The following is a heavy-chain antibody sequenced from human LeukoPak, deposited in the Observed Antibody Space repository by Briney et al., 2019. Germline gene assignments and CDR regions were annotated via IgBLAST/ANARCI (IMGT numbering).Heavy chain of an antibody. CDR2: ISYSGST. D-gene: IGHD6-19*01. Sequence: PSETLSLTCTVSSGSINGYYWSWIRQPPGKGLEWVGYISYSGSTNYNPSLKSRVTISVDTSKNQFSLKLGSVTAADTAIYYCARDGRAGSLFAYWGQGTLVTVSS. CDR1: SGSINGYY. V-gene: IGHV4-59*01. CDR3: ARDGRAGSLFAY. J-gene: IGHJ4*02.